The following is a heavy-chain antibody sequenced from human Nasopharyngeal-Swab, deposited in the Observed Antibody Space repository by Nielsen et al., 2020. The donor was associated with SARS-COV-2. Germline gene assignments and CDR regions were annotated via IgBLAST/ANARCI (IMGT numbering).Heavy chain of an antibody. D-gene: IGHD5-18*01. CDR3: AREEAMVNYYYYGMDV. Sequence: GGSLRLSCAASGFTFSSYGMNWVRQAPGKGLEWVSSISSSSRYIYYADSVKGRFTISRDNAKNSLYLQMNSLRAEDTAVYYCAREEAMVNYYYYGMDVWGQGTTVTVSS. CDR2: ISSSSRYI. J-gene: IGHJ6*02. CDR1: GFTFSSYG. V-gene: IGHV3-21*01.